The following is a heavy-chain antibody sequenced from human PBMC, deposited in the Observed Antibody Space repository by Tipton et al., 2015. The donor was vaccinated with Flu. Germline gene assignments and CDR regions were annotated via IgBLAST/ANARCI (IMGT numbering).Heavy chain of an antibody. CDR3: VRASSSSWYAGTFDI. Sequence: QLVQSGAEVREPGESLRISCQGSGYTFTNYWIGWMRQMPGKGLDWMGIIYPGDSDTRYSPSFQGQVTISADKSISTAYLQWSTLKASDTAMYYCVRASSSSWYAGTFDIWGQGTMVTVSS. CDR1: GYTFTNYW. V-gene: IGHV5-51*03. D-gene: IGHD6-13*01. J-gene: IGHJ3*02. CDR2: IYPGDSDT.